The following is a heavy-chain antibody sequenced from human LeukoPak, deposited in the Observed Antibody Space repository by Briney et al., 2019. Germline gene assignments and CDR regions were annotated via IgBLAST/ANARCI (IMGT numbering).Heavy chain of an antibody. CDR1: GFPFSTNG. Sequence: GGPRRLSFAALGFPFSTNGLNWVGKAPGKGLEWVSGIGVGGTTYYADSVKGRFTISRDTSKNTLYLQMNSLRAEGTAVYYCAKTQGYYDCWGQGTLVTVSS. J-gene: IGHJ4*02. CDR2: IGVGGTT. CDR3: AKTQGYYDC. V-gene: IGHV3-23*01. D-gene: IGHD3-22*01.